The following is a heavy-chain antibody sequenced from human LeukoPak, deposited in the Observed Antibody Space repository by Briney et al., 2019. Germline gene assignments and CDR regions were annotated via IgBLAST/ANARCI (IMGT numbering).Heavy chain of an antibody. CDR2: IYYSGST. CDR1: NYSISSGFY. CDR3: ARAFDYNWFNP. Sequence: PSETLSLTCALSNYSISSGFYWAWVRQPPGKGLEWIGNIYYSGSTYCNPSLKSRIIISVDTSKNQFSLKLRSVTAADTAVYYCARAFDYNWFNPWGQGTLVTLSS. D-gene: IGHD3-9*01. V-gene: IGHV4-38-2*01. J-gene: IGHJ5*02.